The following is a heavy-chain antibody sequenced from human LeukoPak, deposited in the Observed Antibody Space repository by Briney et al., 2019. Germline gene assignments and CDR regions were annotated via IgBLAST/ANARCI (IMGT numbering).Heavy chain of an antibody. D-gene: IGHD3-10*01. J-gene: IGHJ4*02. CDR1: GCSISSSSYY. CDR2: IYYSGST. Sequence: SETLSLACTVSGCSISSSSYYWGWIGQPPGKGLEWIGSIYYSGSTYYNPSLKSRVTISVATSKTQFSLKLSSVTAADTAVYYCARDRGYYYGSDPIDYWGQGTLVTVSS. V-gene: IGHV4-39*07. CDR3: ARDRGYYYGSDPIDY.